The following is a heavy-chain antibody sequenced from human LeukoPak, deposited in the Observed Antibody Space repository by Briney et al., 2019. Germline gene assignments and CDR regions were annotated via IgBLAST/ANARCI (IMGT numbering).Heavy chain of an antibody. D-gene: IGHD6-25*01. V-gene: IGHV3-23*01. J-gene: IGHJ4*02. CDR2: ISGSGSST. CDR3: ANVNRRLPADY. Sequence: GGSLRLSCAASGFTFTSYAMNWVRQAPGKGLEWVSAISGSGSSTYYADSVKGRFTISRDDSKNTLFLQMNSLRAEDTAVYYCANVNRRLPADYWGQGTLVTVSS. CDR1: GFTFTSYA.